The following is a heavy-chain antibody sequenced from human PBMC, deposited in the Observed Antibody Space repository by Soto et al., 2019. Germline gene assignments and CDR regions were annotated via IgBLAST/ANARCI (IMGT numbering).Heavy chain of an antibody. Sequence: ASVKVYCKASGYTFTSYYMHWERQAPGQGLKRMGIINPSGGSTSYAQKFQGRVTMTRDTSTSTVYMELSSLRSEDTAVYYFAGVYCGGDCYSGTAAFDYWGQGTLVTVSS. CDR2: INPSGGST. V-gene: IGHV1-46*03. J-gene: IGHJ4*02. CDR1: GYTFTSYY. D-gene: IGHD2-21*02. CDR3: AGVYCGGDCYSGTAAFDY.